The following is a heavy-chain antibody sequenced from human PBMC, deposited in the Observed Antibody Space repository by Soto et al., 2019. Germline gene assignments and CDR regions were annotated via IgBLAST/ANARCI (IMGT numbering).Heavy chain of an antibody. CDR1: GFTFSSKA. D-gene: IGHD3-3*01. V-gene: IGHV3-30-3*01. CDR2: ISYDGSNK. Sequence: QVQLVGSGGGVVKPGRSLRLSCAASGFTFSSKAMHGVRQAPGKGLEWVAVISYDGSNKYYADSVKGRFTISRDNSKNTLYLQMNSLRAEDTAVYYCASGSGPLDYWGQGTLVTVSS. CDR3: ASGSGPLDY. J-gene: IGHJ4*02.